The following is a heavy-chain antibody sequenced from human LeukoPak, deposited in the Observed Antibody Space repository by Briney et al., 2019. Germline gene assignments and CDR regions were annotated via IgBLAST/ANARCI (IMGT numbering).Heavy chain of an antibody. D-gene: IGHD7-27*01. CDR1: GFTFRNYW. J-gene: IGHJ4*02. V-gene: IGHV3-33*06. CDR3: AKDGGLWVSAHWGDS. Sequence: GGSLRLSCVVSGFTFRNYWMSWVRQAPGKGLEGVAVIWYDGSNKYYADSVKGRFTISRDNSKNTLYLQMNSLRAEDTAVYYCAKDGGLWVSAHWGDSWGRGTLVTVSS. CDR2: IWYDGSNK.